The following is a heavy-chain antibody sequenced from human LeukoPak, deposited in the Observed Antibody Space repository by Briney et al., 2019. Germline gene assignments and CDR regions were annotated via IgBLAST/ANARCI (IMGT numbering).Heavy chain of an antibody. CDR2: TIPIFGTA. CDR3: ASIAVAGTLG. Sequence: GASVKVSCKASGGTFSSYAISWVRQAPGQGLEWMGRTIPIFGTANYAQKFQGRVTITTDESTSTAYMELSSLRSEDTAVYYRASIAVAGTLGWGQGTLVTVSS. J-gene: IGHJ4*02. D-gene: IGHD6-19*01. V-gene: IGHV1-69*05. CDR1: GGTFSSYA.